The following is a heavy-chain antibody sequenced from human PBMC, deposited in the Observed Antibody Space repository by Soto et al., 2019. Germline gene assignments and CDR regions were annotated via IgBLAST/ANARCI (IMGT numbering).Heavy chain of an antibody. J-gene: IGHJ6*02. Sequence: EVQLVESGGGLIQPGGSLRLSRAAYGFSVSSNYMSWFRQAPGKGLEWVSVIYSGGSTYYADSVKGRFTISRDNSKNTLYLQMNSLRAEDTAVYYCATAGFTVVTRAYYYGMEVWGQGTTVTVSS. CDR3: ATAGFTVVTRAYYYGMEV. D-gene: IGHD2-21*02. CDR1: GFSVSSNY. CDR2: IYSGGST. V-gene: IGHV3-53*01.